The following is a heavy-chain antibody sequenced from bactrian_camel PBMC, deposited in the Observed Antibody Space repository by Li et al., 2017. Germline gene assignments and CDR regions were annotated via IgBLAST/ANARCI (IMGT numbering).Heavy chain of an antibody. J-gene: IGHJ4*01. Sequence: HVQLVESGGGSVQAGGSLRLSCAASGYTYSSYCMGWFHQAPGKEREGVAAIDSDGSTSYADSVKGRFTISKDNAKNTVYLEMNSLKSDDTAIYYCAAKSGGNCGDWAQYDNWGQGTQVTVS. V-gene: IGHV3S53*01. CDR3: AAKSGGNCGDWAQYDN. CDR2: IDSDGST. CDR1: GYTYSSYC. D-gene: IGHD7*01.